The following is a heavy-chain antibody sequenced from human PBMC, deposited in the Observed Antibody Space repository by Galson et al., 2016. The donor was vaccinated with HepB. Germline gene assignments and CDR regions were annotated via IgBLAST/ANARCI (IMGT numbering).Heavy chain of an antibody. CDR2: ISGSGVGT. Sequence: SLRLSCAASGFTFRSYTMSWVRQAPGKGLEWVSAISGSGVGTYYADSVKGRFTISRDNSKNTLYLHMNSLRAEDTAVYYCARGFRLGDLSSPRERDAFDMWGQGTMVTVSS. CDR1: GFTFRSYT. CDR3: ARGFRLGDLSSPRERDAFDM. J-gene: IGHJ3*02. D-gene: IGHD3-16*02. V-gene: IGHV3-23*01.